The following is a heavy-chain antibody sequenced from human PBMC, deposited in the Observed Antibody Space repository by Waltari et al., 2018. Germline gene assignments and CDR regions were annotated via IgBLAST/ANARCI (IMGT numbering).Heavy chain of an antibody. Sequence: QVQLVQSGAEVKKPGASVKVSCKASGYTFTGYYMHWVRPAPGQGLEWMRPNNPNSGGTNYATNVQGRVTMTRETSISTAYMELSRLRADDTAVYYCARGPQGYSGSYFGGDAFDIWGQGTMVTVSS. CDR1: GYTFTGYY. CDR2: NNPNSGGT. CDR3: ARGPQGYSGSYFGGDAFDI. J-gene: IGHJ3*02. V-gene: IGHV1-2*06. D-gene: IGHD1-26*01.